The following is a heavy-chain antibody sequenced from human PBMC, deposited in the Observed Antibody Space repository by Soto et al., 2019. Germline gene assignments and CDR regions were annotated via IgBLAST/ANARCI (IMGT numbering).Heavy chain of an antibody. Sequence: QVHLVQSGAEVKKPGASVKVSCKASGYTFTSYGITWVRQAPGQGLEWMGWISAHNGNTDYAQTLQGRVIVTRDTSPSTACMELRSLRSDDTAVYYCARGRYGDYWGQGALVTVSS. J-gene: IGHJ4*02. CDR3: ARGRYGDY. CDR2: ISAHNGNT. D-gene: IGHD1-1*01. V-gene: IGHV1-18*01. CDR1: GYTFTSYG.